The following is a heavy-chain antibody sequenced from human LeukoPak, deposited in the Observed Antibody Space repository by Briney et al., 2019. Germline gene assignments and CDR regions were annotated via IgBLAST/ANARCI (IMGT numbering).Heavy chain of an antibody. D-gene: IGHD2-15*01. CDR1: GFTFSSYW. CDR3: ARELVEQYFDY. V-gene: IGHV3-7*03. Sequence: GGSLRLSCAASGFTFSSYWMNWVRQAPGKGLEWVANIKQDGSEKYYVDSVKGRFTISRDNAKNSLYLQMNSLRAEDTAVYYCARELVEQYFDYWGQGTLVTVSS. J-gene: IGHJ4*02. CDR2: IKQDGSEK.